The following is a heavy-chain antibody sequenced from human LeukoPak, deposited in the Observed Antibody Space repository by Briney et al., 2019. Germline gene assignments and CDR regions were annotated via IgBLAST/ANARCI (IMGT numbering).Heavy chain of an antibody. V-gene: IGHV3-23*01. J-gene: IGHJ6*02. CDR3: AKVKAQQNYYYGMDV. CDR1: GFTFKSYL. D-gene: IGHD2/OR15-2a*01. Sequence: GGSLRLSCAASGFTFKSYLMTWVRQAPGKGLEWVSSINGGGSSTSYADSVKGRFTISRDNSKNTLYLQMNSLRAEDTAVYYCAKVKAQQNYYYGMDVWGQGTTVTVSS. CDR2: INGGGSST.